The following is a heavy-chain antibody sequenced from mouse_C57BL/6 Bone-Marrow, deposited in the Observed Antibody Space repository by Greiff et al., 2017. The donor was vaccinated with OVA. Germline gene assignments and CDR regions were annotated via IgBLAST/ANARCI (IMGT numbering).Heavy chain of an antibody. J-gene: IGHJ3*01. V-gene: IGHV7-1*01. CDR2: SRNKANDYPT. D-gene: IGHD2-4*01. CDR1: GFTFSAFS. CDR3: ARDHDSAWVAY. Sequence: EVNLVESGGGLVQSGRSLRLSCATSGFTFSAFSMEWVRQAPGTGLEWIAASRNKANDYPTEYRASVKGRFIVSRDTSQSILYLQMNALRAEDTAIDYCARDHDSAWVAYWGQGTLVTVSA.